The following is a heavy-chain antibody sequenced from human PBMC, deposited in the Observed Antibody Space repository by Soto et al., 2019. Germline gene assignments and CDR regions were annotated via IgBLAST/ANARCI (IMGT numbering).Heavy chain of an antibody. CDR3: AKDHSSGWLTLGY. D-gene: IGHD6-19*01. Sequence: PGGSLRLSCAASGFTFSRYAMSWVRQAPGKGLEWVSAISGSGGSTYYADSVKGRFTISRDNSKNTLYLQMNSLRAEDTAVYYSAKDHSSGWLTLGYWGQGTLVTVSS. CDR1: GFTFSRYA. J-gene: IGHJ4*02. V-gene: IGHV3-23*01. CDR2: ISGSGGST.